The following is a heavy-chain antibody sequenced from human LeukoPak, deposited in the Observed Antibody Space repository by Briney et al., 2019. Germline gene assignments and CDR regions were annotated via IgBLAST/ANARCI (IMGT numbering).Heavy chain of an antibody. CDR3: ARDYCSGGSCYSDY. CDR2: ISSSSSYT. J-gene: IGHJ4*02. V-gene: IGHV3-11*06. Sequence: PGGSLSLSCAASGFTFSDYYMSWIRQAPGKGLEWVSYISSSSSYTNYADSVKGRFTISRDNAKNSLYLQMNSLRAEDTAVYYCARDYCSGGSCYSDYWGQGTLVTVSS. D-gene: IGHD2-15*01. CDR1: GFTFSDYY.